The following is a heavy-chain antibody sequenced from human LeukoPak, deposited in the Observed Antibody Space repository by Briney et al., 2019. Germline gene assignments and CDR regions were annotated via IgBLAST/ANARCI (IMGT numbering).Heavy chain of an antibody. D-gene: IGHD3-9*01. CDR1: GASMSDYY. Sequence: SETLSLTCTVSGASMSDYYWSWIRQPPGKGLEWIGYIYYTGSTNYNPSLKSRVTMSVDTSKNQISLKLSSVTAADSAVYYCVRRVRYFGQNDYWGQGTVVTVSS. V-gene: IGHV4-59*08. CDR2: IYYTGST. CDR3: VRRVRYFGQNDY. J-gene: IGHJ4*02.